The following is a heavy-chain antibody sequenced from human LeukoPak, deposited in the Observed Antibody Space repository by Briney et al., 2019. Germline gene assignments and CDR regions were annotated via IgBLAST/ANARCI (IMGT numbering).Heavy chain of an antibody. D-gene: IGHD3-10*01. CDR3: ARVASMVRGVIRVWFDP. J-gene: IGHJ5*02. CDR2: MNPNSGNT. V-gene: IGHV1-8*02. Sequence: ASVKVSCKASGYTFTSYSISWVRQATGQGLEWMGWMNPNSGNTGYAQKFQGRVTMTRNTSISTAYMELSSLRSEDTAVYYCARVASMVRGVIRVWFDPWGQGTLVTVSS. CDR1: GYTFTSYS.